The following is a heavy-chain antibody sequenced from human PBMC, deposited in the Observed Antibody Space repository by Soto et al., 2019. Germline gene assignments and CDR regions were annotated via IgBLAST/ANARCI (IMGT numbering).Heavy chain of an antibody. Sequence: QVQLVESGGGVVQPGRSLTLSCLVSGFSFSSHGMHWIRQAPGKGLEWLAVISYDGGNKNYADSGKDRFTISRDNSKNRVFLQINSLRPEDTAVYFCARDPHGGDYWAGFQYWGQGTLVIVSS. J-gene: IGHJ4*02. CDR1: GFSFSSHG. V-gene: IGHV3-30*03. CDR3: ARDPHGGDYWAGFQY. CDR2: ISYDGGNK. D-gene: IGHD3-22*01.